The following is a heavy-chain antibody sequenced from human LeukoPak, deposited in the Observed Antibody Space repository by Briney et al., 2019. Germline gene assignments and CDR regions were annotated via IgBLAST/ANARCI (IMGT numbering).Heavy chain of an antibody. CDR1: GFTFSSYT. CDR2: ISSSSTYI. CDR3: TQNVITIFGAEDAFDI. Sequence: PGGSLRLSCAASGFTFSSYTMSWVRQAPGKGLEWVSSISSSSTYIYYADSVKGRFTISRDNAKNSLYLQMNSLRAEDTAVYYCTQNVITIFGAEDAFDIWGQGTMVTVSS. D-gene: IGHD3-3*01. J-gene: IGHJ3*02. V-gene: IGHV3-21*01.